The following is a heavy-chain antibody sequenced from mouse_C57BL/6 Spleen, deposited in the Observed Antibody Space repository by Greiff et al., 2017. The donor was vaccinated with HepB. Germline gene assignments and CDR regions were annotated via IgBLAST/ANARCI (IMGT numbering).Heavy chain of an antibody. CDR2: INYDGSST. CDR1: GFTFSDYY. Sequence: EVKLMESEGGLVQPGSSMKLSCTASGFTFSDYYMAWVRQVPEKGLEWVANINYDGSSTYYLDSLKSRFIISRDNAKNILYLQMSSLKSEDTATYYCARDFEGYPGYFDVWGTGTTVTVSS. V-gene: IGHV5-16*01. J-gene: IGHJ1*03. CDR3: ARDFEGYPGYFDV. D-gene: IGHD3-1*01.